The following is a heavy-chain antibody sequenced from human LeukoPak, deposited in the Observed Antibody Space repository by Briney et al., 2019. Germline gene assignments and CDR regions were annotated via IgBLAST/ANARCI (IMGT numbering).Heavy chain of an antibody. J-gene: IGHJ4*02. CDR2: IYYSGST. CDR3: ARGAAALGLDY. CDR1: GGSFSGYY. D-gene: IGHD6-13*01. V-gene: IGHV4-59*01. Sequence: SETLSLTCAVYGGSFSGYYWSWIRQPPGKGLEWIGYIYYSGSTNYNPSLKSRVTISVDTSKNQFSLKLSSVTAADTAVYYCARGAAALGLDYWGQGTLVTVSS.